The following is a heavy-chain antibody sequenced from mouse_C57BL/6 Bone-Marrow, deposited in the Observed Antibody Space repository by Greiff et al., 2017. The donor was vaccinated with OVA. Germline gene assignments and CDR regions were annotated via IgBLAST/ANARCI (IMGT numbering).Heavy chain of an antibody. CDR1: GYTFTSYW. Sequence: QVQLQLPGAELVKPGASVKLSCKASGYTFTSYWMLWVKQRPGQGLEWIGEIDPSDSYTNYNQKFKGKATLTVDTSSSTAYMQLSSLTSEDSAVYYCASQGLWEYLDYWGQGTTLTVSS. J-gene: IGHJ2*01. CDR2: IDPSDSYT. V-gene: IGHV1-50*01. D-gene: IGHD4-1*01. CDR3: ASQGLWEYLDY.